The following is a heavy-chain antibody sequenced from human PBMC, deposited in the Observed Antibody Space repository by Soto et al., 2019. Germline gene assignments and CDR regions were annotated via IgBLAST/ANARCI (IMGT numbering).Heavy chain of an antibody. CDR1: GGSFSGYY. Sequence: QVQLQQWGAGLLKPSETLSLTCAVYGGSFSGYYWSWIRQPPGKGLEWIGEINHSGSTNYNPSLNSRVTISVDTSKNQFSLKLGSVTAADTAVYYCARRSAAGPWGQGTLVTVSS. CDR3: ARRSAAGP. CDR2: INHSGST. J-gene: IGHJ5*02. D-gene: IGHD6-25*01. V-gene: IGHV4-34*01.